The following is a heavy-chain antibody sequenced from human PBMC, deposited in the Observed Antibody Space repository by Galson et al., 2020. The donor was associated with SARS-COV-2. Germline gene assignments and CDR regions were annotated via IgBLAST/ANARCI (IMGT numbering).Heavy chain of an antibody. J-gene: IGHJ4*02. Sequence: GGSLRLSCAASGVSFSNHALHWVRQAPGKSLEWMAVISFDGRRTHYADSVKGRFTISRDNFKNTLSLQMNSLRPEDTAIYYCARGYCNTSYCYPLDYWGQGPQVIVSS. CDR2: ISFDGRRT. CDR3: ARGYCNTSYCYPLDY. V-gene: IGHV3-30*01. CDR1: GVSFSNHA. D-gene: IGHD3-16*02.